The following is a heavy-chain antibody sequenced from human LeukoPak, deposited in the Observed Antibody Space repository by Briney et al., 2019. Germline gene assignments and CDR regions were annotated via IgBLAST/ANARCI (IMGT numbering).Heavy chain of an antibody. J-gene: IGHJ4*02. Sequence: ASVKVSCKASGYTFTSYDINWVRQATRQGLEWMGWMNPNSGNTGYAQKFQGRVTMTRNTSISTAYMELSSLRSEDTAVYYCATRIGVGYKPIGYWGQGTLVTVSS. CDR3: ATRIGVGYKPIGY. CDR2: MNPNSGNT. V-gene: IGHV1-8*01. D-gene: IGHD5-24*01. CDR1: GYTFTSYD.